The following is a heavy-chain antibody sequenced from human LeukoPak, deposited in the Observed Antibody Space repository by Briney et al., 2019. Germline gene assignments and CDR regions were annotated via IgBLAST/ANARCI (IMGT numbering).Heavy chain of an antibody. CDR2: IYNTGST. CDR1: GLTLSDNY. Sequence: GGSLRLSCAASGLTLSDNYMSWVRQAPGKGLEWVSVIYNTGSTYYADSVKGRFTISRDNSKNTMYLQMNGLRVEDTAVYYCTRVSSWFLDYWGQGVLVSVSS. V-gene: IGHV3-53*01. D-gene: IGHD6-13*01. CDR3: TRVSSWFLDY. J-gene: IGHJ4*02.